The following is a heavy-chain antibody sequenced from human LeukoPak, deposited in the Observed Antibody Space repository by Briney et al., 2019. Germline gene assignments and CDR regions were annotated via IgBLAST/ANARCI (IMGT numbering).Heavy chain of an antibody. V-gene: IGHV3-21*01. CDR1: GCTFTSYS. CDR3: ARAPYYYVSSGNPTSQPFDY. J-gene: IGHJ4*02. CDR2: ISSSSSTI. D-gene: IGHD3-22*01. Sequence: GGSLRLSCAASGCTFTSYSMNWVRQAPGKGLEWVSSISSSSSTIYYPDSVKCRFPSSRENANNPLYLQMKSLRAGATAVYYCARAPYYYVSSGNPTSQPFDYWGQGTLVTVSS.